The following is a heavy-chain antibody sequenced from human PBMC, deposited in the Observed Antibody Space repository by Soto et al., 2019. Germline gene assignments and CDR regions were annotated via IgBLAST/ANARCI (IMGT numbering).Heavy chain of an antibody. CDR2: ISFDGDRK. CDR1: GFTFTNYA. D-gene: IGHD5-12*01. J-gene: IGHJ6*02. Sequence: QAQLVESGGGVVQPGRSLRLSCAASGFTFTNYAFHWVRQAPGKGLEWLAVISFDGDRKYYADSVRGRFIISRDNFKNTMFLQMNSLRAEDAALYFCGREEDYNYRYFNYGVDVWGQGTTVTVSS. CDR3: GREEDYNYRYFNYGVDV. V-gene: IGHV3-30-3*01.